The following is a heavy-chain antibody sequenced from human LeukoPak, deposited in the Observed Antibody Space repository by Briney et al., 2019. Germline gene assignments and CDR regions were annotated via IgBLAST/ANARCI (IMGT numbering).Heavy chain of an antibody. V-gene: IGHV4-39*07. Sequence: PSETLSLTCTVSGGSISTSSYYWGWVRQPPGKGLEWIGNIFYSGSTYYSPSLKSRVTISLDTSRNQFSLKLNSVTAADTAVYYCAREVVVAATVPVNWYFDLWGRGTLVTVSS. CDR1: GGSISTSSYY. J-gene: IGHJ2*01. CDR2: IFYSGST. CDR3: AREVVVAATVPVNWYFDL. D-gene: IGHD2-15*01.